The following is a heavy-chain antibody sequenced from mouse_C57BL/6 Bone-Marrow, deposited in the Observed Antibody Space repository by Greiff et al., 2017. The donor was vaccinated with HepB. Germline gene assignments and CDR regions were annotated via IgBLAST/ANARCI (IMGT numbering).Heavy chain of an antibody. Sequence: VHLVESGAELVKPGASVKVSCKASGYTFTSYWMHWVKQRPGQGLEWIGRIHPSDSDTNYNQKFKGKATLTVDKSSSTAYMQLSSLTSEDSAVYYCRGAANWDWYFDVWGTGTTVTVSS. CDR3: RGAANWDWYFDV. J-gene: IGHJ1*03. D-gene: IGHD4-1*01. CDR2: IHPSDSDT. CDR1: GYTFTSYW. V-gene: IGHV1-74*04.